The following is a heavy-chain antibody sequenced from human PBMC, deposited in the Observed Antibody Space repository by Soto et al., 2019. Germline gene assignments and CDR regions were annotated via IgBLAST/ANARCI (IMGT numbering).Heavy chain of an antibody. CDR2: FNPDGGST. V-gene: IGHV1-46*01. D-gene: IGHD3-16*01. CDR3: ARGDYHGMDV. CDR1: GYIFANYY. Sequence: QVQLVESGAEVKKPGASMKLSCQASGYIFANYYMHWVRQAPGQGLEWMGIFNPDGGSTTYAQKFQSRVTVTGDTSTSTVYMELSSLTSEDTAVYFCARGDYHGMDVWGQGTTVTVSS. J-gene: IGHJ6*02.